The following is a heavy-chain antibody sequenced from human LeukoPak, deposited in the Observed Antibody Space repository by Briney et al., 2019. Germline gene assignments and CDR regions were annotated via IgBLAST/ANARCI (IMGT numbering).Heavy chain of an antibody. CDR1: GFTFRSYS. D-gene: IGHD1-26*01. CDR3: ARYSGSYYVNY. CDR2: ITSTSSTI. V-gene: IGHV3-48*01. J-gene: IGHJ4*02. Sequence: GGSLRLSCAASGFTFRSYSMNWVRQAPGKGLEWLSYITSTSSTIHYADSVKGRFTISRDNAKNSLYLQMNSLRAEDTAVYYCARYSGSYYVNYWGQGTLVTVSS.